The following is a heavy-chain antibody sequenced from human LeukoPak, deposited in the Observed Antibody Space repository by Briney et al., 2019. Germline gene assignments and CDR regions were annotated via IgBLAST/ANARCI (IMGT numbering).Heavy chain of an antibody. CDR3: AKACSGGSCYPDY. CDR1: GFTFSSYG. J-gene: IGHJ4*02. D-gene: IGHD2-15*01. CDR2: ISYDGSNK. Sequence: AGGSLRLSCAASGFTFSSYGMHWVRQAPGKGLEWVAVISYDGSNKYYADSVKGRFTISRDNSKNTLYLQMNSLRAEDTAVYYCAKACSGGSCYPDYWGQGTLVTVSS. V-gene: IGHV3-30*18.